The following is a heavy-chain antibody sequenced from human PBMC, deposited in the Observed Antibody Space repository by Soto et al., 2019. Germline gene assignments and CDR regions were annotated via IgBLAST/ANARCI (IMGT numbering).Heavy chain of an antibody. V-gene: IGHV1-46*03. J-gene: IGHJ4*02. CDR3: AMDPGVVVPAASKGGLWE. CDR2: INPSGGST. CDR1: GYTFTSYY. Sequence: ASVKVSCKASGYTFTSYYMHWVRQAPGQGLEWMGIINPSGGSTSYAQKFQGRVTMTRDTSTSTVYMELSSLRSEDTAVYYCAMDPGVVVPAASKGGLWEWGQGTLVTFSS. D-gene: IGHD2-2*01.